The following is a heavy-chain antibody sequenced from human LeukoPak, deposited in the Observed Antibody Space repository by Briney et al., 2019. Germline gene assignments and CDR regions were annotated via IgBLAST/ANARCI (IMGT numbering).Heavy chain of an antibody. D-gene: IGHD1-26*01. CDR1: GFTFNSYS. V-gene: IGHV3-21*01. Sequence: PGGSLRLSCAASGFTFNSYSMYWVRQAPGKGLEWVSSISSGSSYIFYADSVKGRFTISRDNAKNSLYLQMNSLRAEDTAVYYSARQVGVDDAFDIWGQGTMVTISS. J-gene: IGHJ3*02. CDR2: ISSGSSYI. CDR3: ARQVGVDDAFDI.